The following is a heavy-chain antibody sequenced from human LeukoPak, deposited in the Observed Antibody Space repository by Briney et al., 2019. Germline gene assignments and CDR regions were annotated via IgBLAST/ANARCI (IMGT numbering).Heavy chain of an antibody. CDR1: GGSISGYY. CDR3: ARDGAPRGIAAAGSNAFDI. D-gene: IGHD6-13*01. CDR2: IYYSGST. J-gene: IGHJ3*02. Sequence: SETLSLTCTVSGGSISGYYWSWIRQPPGKGLEWIGYIYYSGSTNYNPSLKSRVTISVDTSKNQFSLKLSSVTAADTAVYYCARDGAPRGIAAAGSNAFDIWGQGTMVTVSS. V-gene: IGHV4-59*01.